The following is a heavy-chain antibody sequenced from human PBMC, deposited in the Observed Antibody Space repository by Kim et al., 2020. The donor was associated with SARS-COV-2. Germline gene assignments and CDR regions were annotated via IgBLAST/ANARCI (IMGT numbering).Heavy chain of an antibody. J-gene: IGHJ6*02. V-gene: IGHV3-21*01. CDR1: GFTFSSYS. CDR3: ARDLSRGYCSGGSCYSPAYYYYYGMDV. Sequence: GGSLRLSCAASGFTFSSYSMNWVRQAPGKGLEWVSSISSSSSYIYYADSVKGRFTISRNNAKNSLYLQMNSLRAEDTAVYYCARDLSRGYCSGGSCYSPAYYYYYGMDVWGQGTTVTVSS. CDR2: ISSSSSYI. D-gene: IGHD2-15*01.